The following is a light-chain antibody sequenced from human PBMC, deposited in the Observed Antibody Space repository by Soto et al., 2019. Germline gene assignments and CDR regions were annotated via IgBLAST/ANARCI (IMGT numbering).Light chain of an antibody. CDR2: DVR. CDR3: CSYAGSYVWV. V-gene: IGLV2-11*01. Sequence: QSALTQPRSVSGSPGQSVSISCTGTTSDVGSYNYVSWYQQHPGKAPRLMIYDVRKRPSGVPERFSGSKSGNTASLTISGLRAEDEADYYCCSYAGSYVWVFGGGTKLTVL. J-gene: IGLJ3*02. CDR1: TSDVGSYNY.